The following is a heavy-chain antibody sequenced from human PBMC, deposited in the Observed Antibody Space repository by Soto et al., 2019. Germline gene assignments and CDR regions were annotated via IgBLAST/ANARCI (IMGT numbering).Heavy chain of an antibody. D-gene: IGHD3-22*01. J-gene: IGHJ4*02. CDR2: MNPNSGNT. CDR1: GGTFSRYS. V-gene: IGHV1-8*01. CDR3: ARGDNYDSSGSSDY. Sequence: ASVKVSCKASGGTFSRYSINWVRQATGQGLEWMGWMNPNSGNTGYAQKFQGRVTMTRNTSISTAYMELSSLRSEDTAVYYCARGDNYDSSGSSDYWGQGTLVTVSS.